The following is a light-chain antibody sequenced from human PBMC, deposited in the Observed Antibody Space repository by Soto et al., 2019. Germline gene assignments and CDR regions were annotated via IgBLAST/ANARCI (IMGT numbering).Light chain of an antibody. Sequence: DILMTQSPSTLSASVGDRVIITCRASQSIRDWLAWYQQKPGKAPKLLIHKASILESGVPSTFSGSGSGTEFTLTISSLQPDDFATYYCQQYNSYSLFTFVPGTKVDIK. J-gene: IGKJ3*01. CDR1: QSIRDW. V-gene: IGKV1-5*03. CDR3: QQYNSYSLFT. CDR2: KAS.